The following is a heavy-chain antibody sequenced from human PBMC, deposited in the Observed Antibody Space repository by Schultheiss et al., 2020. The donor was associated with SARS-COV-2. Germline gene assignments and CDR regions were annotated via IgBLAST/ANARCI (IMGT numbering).Heavy chain of an antibody. V-gene: IGHV3-64*04. CDR1: GFTFSSYA. J-gene: IGHJ6*02. CDR3: ARVGVALERDV. CDR2: ISSNGGST. D-gene: IGHD3-3*02. Sequence: GESLKISCSASGFTFSSYAMHWVRQAPGKGLEYVSAISSNGGSTYYADSVKGRFTISRDNSKNTLYLQMNSLRAEDTAVYYCARVGVALERDVWGQGTTVTVSS.